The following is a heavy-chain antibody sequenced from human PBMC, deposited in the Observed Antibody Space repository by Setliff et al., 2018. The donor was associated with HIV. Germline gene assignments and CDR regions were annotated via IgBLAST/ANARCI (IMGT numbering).Heavy chain of an antibody. CDR3: ASGPLYYGSGSYYMAGYFDY. V-gene: IGHV1-18*01. D-gene: IGHD3-10*01. CDR1: GYTFTDYG. Sequence: ASVKVSCKASGYTFTDYGISWVRQAPGQGLEWMGWISAYNGNTKYAQKFQGRVTMTTHTSTNTAYMELRSLRSDDTAVYYCASGPLYYGSGSYYMAGYFDYWGQGTLVTVSS. CDR2: ISAYNGNT. J-gene: IGHJ4*02.